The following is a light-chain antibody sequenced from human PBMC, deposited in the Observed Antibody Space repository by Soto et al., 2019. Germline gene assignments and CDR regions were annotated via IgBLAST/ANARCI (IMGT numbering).Light chain of an antibody. CDR3: QQYYSTPPT. CDR2: WAS. CDR1: QSVLYSSNNKNY. J-gene: IGKJ2*01. Sequence: DIVMTQSPDSLAVSLGERATINCKSSQSVLYSSNNKNYLAWFQQKPGQPPKLLIYWASTRESGVPDRFSGSASGTDFTLTISSLQAEDVAVYYCQQYYSTPPTFRQGTKLEIK. V-gene: IGKV4-1*01.